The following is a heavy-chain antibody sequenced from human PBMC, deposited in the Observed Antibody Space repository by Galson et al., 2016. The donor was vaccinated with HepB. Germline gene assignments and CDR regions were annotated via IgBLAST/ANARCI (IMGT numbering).Heavy chain of an antibody. CDR3: ARRAYCGDDCFPFDY. D-gene: IGHD2-21*02. J-gene: IGHJ4*02. Sequence: TLSLTCSVSGGSIGRGDYYWSWIRQFPGKGLEWIGYIYYSGSTYFNPSLKSRLSMSVDASKNPFSLQLTSVTAADPAVYYCARRAYCGDDCFPFDYWGQGALVTVS. CDR2: IYYSGST. CDR1: GGSIGRGDYY. V-gene: IGHV4-30-4*08.